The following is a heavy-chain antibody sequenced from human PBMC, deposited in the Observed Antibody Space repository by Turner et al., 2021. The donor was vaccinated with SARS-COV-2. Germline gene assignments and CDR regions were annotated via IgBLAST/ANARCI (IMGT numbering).Heavy chain of an antibody. J-gene: IGHJ4*02. CDR3: ARDYGDYYFDY. D-gene: IGHD4-17*01. CDR2: IYSGGST. CDR1: GFTVSSNY. V-gene: IGHV3-53*01. Sequence: EVQLVESGGGFIQPGGSLRLSCAASGFTVSSNYMSWVRQAPGKGLEWVSVIYSGGSTYYADSGKGRFTIARDNSKNTLYLQMNSLRAEDTAVYYCARDYGDYYFDYWGQGTLVTVSS.